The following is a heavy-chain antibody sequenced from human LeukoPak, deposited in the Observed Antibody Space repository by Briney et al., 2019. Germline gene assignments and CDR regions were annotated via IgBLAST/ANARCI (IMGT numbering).Heavy chain of an antibody. CDR3: ARDKTVAGTLLP. CDR2: ISSSSSYI. Sequence: GGSLRLSCAASGFTFSSYSMNWVRQAPGKGLEWVSSISSSSSYIYYADSLKGRFTISRDNAKNSLYLQMNSLRAEDTAVYYCARDKTVAGTLLPWGQGTLVTVSS. J-gene: IGHJ5*02. CDR1: GFTFSSYS. V-gene: IGHV3-21*01. D-gene: IGHD6-19*01.